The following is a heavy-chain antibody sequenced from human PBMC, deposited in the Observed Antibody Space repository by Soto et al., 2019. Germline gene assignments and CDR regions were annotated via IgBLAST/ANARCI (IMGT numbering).Heavy chain of an antibody. CDR1: GYDFTTYG. J-gene: IGHJ4*02. CDR2: ISAPNGNT. D-gene: IGHD1-1*01. CDR3: ARGRYGDY. V-gene: IGHV1-18*01. Sequence: QVHLVQSGAEVKKPGASVKVSCKGSGYDFTTYGITWVRQAPGQGLEWMAWISAPNGNTDYAQKIQGRVTVTRDTSTSTAYMELRSMRSDDTAVYYCARGRYGDYWGQGALVTVSS.